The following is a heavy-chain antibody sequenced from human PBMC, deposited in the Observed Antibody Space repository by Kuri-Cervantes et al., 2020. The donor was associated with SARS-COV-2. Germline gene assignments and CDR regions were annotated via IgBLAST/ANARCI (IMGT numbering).Heavy chain of an antibody. V-gene: IGHV3-30*04. CDR3: ASTDTAPSQYMDV. D-gene: IGHD5-18*01. CDR1: GFTFSSYA. J-gene: IGHJ6*03. Sequence: GGSLRLSCAASGFTFSSYAMHWVRQAPGKGLEWVAVISYDGSNKYYADSVKGRFNISRDNSKNTLYLQMNSLRAEDTAVYYCASTDTAPSQYMDVWGKGNTATVSS. CDR2: ISYDGSNK.